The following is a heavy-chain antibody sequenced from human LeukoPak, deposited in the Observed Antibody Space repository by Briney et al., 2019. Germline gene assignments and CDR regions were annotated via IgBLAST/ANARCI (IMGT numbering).Heavy chain of an antibody. J-gene: IGHJ3*02. Sequence: GGSLRLSCAASGFSFSSIAMNWVRQAPGKGLEWGSSISSSSSYIYYAGSVKGRFTLSRDNAKNSLYLQMNSLRAEDTAVYYCARARTYRSHAFDIWGQGTMVTVSS. D-gene: IGHD1-14*01. V-gene: IGHV3-21*01. CDR2: ISSSSSYI. CDR1: GFSFSSIA. CDR3: ARARTYRSHAFDI.